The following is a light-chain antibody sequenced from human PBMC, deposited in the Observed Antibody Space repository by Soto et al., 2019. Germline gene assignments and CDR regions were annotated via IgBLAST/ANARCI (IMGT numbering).Light chain of an antibody. Sequence: ASQRTESPSSLSASVGDRVTITFRASQGIRNDLGWYQQKTGKAPKILIYAASSLQSGVPSRFRGSGSGTDFTLPISRLQPEDFQTYYCLQDYNSPWTFGQGTKVDIK. CDR3: LQDYNSPWT. CDR2: AAS. V-gene: IGKV1-6*01. CDR1: QGIRND. J-gene: IGKJ1*01.